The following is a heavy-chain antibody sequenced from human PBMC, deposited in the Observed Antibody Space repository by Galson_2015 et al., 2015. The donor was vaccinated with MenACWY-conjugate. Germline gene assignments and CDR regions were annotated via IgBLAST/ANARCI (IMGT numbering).Heavy chain of an antibody. CDR3: ARSPITMIVVTRTTYFDY. CDR2: INHSGST. Sequence: SETLSLTCAVYGGSFSGYYWSWIRQPPGKGLEWIGEINHSGSTNYNPSLKSRVTISVDTSKNQFSLKLSSVTAADTAVYYCARSPITMIVVTRTTYFDYWGQGTLVTVSS. J-gene: IGHJ4*02. V-gene: IGHV4-34*01. CDR1: GGSFSGYY. D-gene: IGHD3-22*01.